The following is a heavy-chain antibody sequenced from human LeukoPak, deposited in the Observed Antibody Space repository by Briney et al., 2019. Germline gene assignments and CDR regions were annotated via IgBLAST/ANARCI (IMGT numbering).Heavy chain of an antibody. Sequence: QPRRSPGLSFAASGLTFIGYAINCVRQAPGKGREWVSHIYISETTYADSVKGRFTISRDNAKNSLCLQMNSLRDEDTAVCYCARDLQYAFDIWGQGTMVAASS. CDR3: ARDLQYAFDI. J-gene: IGHJ3*02. CDR2: IYISETT. V-gene: IGHV3-48*02. CDR1: GLTFIGYA. D-gene: IGHD4-11*01.